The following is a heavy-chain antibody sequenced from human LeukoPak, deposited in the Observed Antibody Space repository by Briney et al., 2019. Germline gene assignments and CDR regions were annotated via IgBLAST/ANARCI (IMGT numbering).Heavy chain of an antibody. CDR3: ARSRPHSKLVGRNWYGDAFDI. CDR2: VTGGGDVT. CDR1: GFTFSGYA. D-gene: IGHD1-20*01. V-gene: IGHV3-23*01. J-gene: IGHJ3*02. Sequence: QSGGSLRLSCAASGFTFSGYAMSWVRQAPGKGLEWFSAVTGGGDVTFYADSVKGRFTISRDNSRNTLYLQMSSLRSEDTAVYYCARSRPHSKLVGRNWYGDAFDIWGQGTMVTVSS.